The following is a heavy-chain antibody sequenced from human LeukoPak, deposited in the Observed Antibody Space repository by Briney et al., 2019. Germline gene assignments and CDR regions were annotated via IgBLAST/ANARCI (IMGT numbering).Heavy chain of an antibody. Sequence: PSQTLSLTCTVSGGSVNSGGYYWTWIRQHPGKGLEWLGYIYYSGRTYYNPSLKSRITISLDTSKNQFSLNLTSVSAADMAFYFCARSSDYGDYDWGQGTLITVSS. D-gene: IGHD4-17*01. CDR1: GGSVNSGGYY. J-gene: IGHJ4*02. V-gene: IGHV4-31*03. CDR2: IYYSGRT. CDR3: ARSSDYGDYD.